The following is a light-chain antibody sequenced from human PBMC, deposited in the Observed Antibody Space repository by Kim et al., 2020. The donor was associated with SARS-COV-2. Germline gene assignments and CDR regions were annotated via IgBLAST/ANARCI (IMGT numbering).Light chain of an antibody. CDR2: GAS. CDR1: QSVSSSY. CDR3: QQYGSSPT. J-gene: IGKJ1*01. V-gene: IGKV3-20*01. Sequence: EIVLTQSPGTLSLSPGERATLSCRASQSVSSSYLAWYQQKPGQAPRLLIYGASSGSGTDFTLTISRLEPEDFAVYYCQQYGSSPTFGQGTKVVIK.